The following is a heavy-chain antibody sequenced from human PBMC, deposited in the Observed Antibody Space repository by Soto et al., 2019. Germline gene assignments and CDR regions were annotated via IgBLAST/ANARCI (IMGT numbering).Heavy chain of an antibody. CDR3: ARDYGGSYYYYYGMDV. Sequence: SETLSLTCTVSGGSISSSSYYWGWIRQPPGKGLEWIGSIYYSGSTYYNPSLKSRVTISVDTSKNQFSLKLSSVTAADTAVYYCARDYGGSYYYYYGMDVWGQGTTVTVSS. J-gene: IGHJ6*02. CDR1: GGSISSSSYY. D-gene: IGHD1-26*01. V-gene: IGHV4-39*07. CDR2: IYYSGST.